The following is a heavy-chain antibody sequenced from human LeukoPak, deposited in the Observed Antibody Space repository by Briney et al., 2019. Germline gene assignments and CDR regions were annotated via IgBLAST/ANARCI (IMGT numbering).Heavy chain of an antibody. D-gene: IGHD3-22*01. CDR3: ASSNITMIVVVTPTAPDY. CDR1: GFTFSSYA. CDR2: ISGSGGST. J-gene: IGHJ4*02. Sequence: PGGSLRLSCAASGFTFSSYAMSWVRQAPGKGLEWVSAISGSGGSTYYADSVKGRFTISRDNSKNTLYLQMNSLRAEDTAVYYCASSNITMIVVVTPTAPDYWGQGTLVTVSS. V-gene: IGHV3-23*01.